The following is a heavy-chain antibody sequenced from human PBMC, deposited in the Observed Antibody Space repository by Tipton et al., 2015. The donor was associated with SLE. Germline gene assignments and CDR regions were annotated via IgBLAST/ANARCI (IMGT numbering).Heavy chain of an antibody. Sequence: SLRLSCAASGFTFDDYAMHWVRQAPGKGLEWVSGISWNSGSIGYADSVKGRFTISRDNAKNFLYLQMNSLRAEDTALYYCAKDMGIAARPPAFDIWGQGTMVTVSS. CDR3: AKDMGIAARPPAFDI. J-gene: IGHJ3*02. V-gene: IGHV3-9*01. CDR1: GFTFDDYA. D-gene: IGHD6-6*01. CDR2: ISWNSGSI.